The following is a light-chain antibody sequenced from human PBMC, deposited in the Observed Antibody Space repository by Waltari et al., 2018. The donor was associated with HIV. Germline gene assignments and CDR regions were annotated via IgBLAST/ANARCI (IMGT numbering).Light chain of an antibody. CDR2: WPS. J-gene: IGKJ1*01. Sequence: DIVMTQSPDSLALSLGAGATINCKSSQTIFYSSKNKNYLAWYQQKPGQTPKLLIYWPSTRDSGVPDRFSGSGSGTDFTLTISNLQSEDVAIYFCQQYYSNPPTFGQGTKVEVK. CDR1: QTIFYSSKNKNY. CDR3: QQYYSNPPT. V-gene: IGKV4-1*01.